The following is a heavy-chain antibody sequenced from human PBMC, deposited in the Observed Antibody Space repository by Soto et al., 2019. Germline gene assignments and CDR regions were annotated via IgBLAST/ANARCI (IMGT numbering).Heavy chain of an antibody. Sequence: WSLRLSCTASGFTCGDYGMSWFRQAPGKGLEWVGFIRSKGYGGTTEYAASVKGRFIISRDDSKSIAYLQMNSLKTEDTGVYYCTRVSGYSYGYSFGMDVWGQGTTVTVSS. CDR3: TRVSGYSYGYSFGMDV. V-gene: IGHV3-49*03. CDR1: GFTCGDYG. D-gene: IGHD5-18*01. J-gene: IGHJ6*02. CDR2: IRSKGYGGTT.